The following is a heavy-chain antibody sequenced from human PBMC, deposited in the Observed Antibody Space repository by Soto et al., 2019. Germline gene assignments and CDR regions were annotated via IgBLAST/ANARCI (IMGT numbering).Heavy chain of an antibody. D-gene: IGHD3-10*01. CDR2: ISSSSSYI. J-gene: IGHJ6*03. CDR1: GFTFSSYS. V-gene: IGHV3-21*01. CDR3: ARIYVFGYYYYMDV. Sequence: EVQLVESGGGLVKPGGSLRLSCAASGFTFSSYSMNWVRQAPGKGLEWVSSISSSSSYIYYADSVKGRFTISRDNAKNSLYLQMNSLRAEDTAVYYCARIYVFGYYYYMDVWGKGTTVTVSS.